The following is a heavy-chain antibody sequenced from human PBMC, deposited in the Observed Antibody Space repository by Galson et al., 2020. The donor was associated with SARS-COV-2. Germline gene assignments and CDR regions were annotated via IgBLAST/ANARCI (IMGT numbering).Heavy chain of an antibody. V-gene: IGHV3-30*02. D-gene: IGHD3-10*01. Sequence: GESLKISCVASGFTFSFYGMKWVRQAPGKGLEWVAFIRGDGSHTYYAESVKGRFIIVRDNSRNMVDLQMNSLRLEDTAIYYCAQDQRAINYPLAFDTWGQGTMVTVSS. CDR3: AQDQRAINYPLAFDT. CDR2: IRGDGSHT. CDR1: GFTFSFYG. J-gene: IGHJ3*02.